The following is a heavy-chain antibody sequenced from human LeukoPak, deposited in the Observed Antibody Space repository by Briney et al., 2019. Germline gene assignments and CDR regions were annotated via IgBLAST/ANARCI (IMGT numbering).Heavy chain of an antibody. D-gene: IGHD4-17*01. CDR3: ATEGDYGDLDY. CDR2: ISYDGSNK. V-gene: IGHV3-30*03. J-gene: IGHJ4*02. CDR1: GFTFSSYG. Sequence: GRSLRLSCAASGFTFSSYGMHWVRQAPGKGLEWVAVISYDGSNKYYADSVKGRFTISRDNSKNTLYLQMNSLRAEDTAVYYCATEGDYGDLDYWGQGTLVTVSS.